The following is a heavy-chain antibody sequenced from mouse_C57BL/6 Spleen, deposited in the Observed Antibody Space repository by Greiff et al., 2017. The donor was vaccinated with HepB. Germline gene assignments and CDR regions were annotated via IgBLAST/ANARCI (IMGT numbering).Heavy chain of an antibody. D-gene: IGHD1-1*01. V-gene: IGHV1-7*01. J-gene: IGHJ3*01. CDR2: INPSSGYT. CDR1: GYTFTSYW. CDR3: ARLDYGSSYGFAY. Sequence: VKLMESGAELAKPGASVKLSCKASGYTFTSYWMHWVKQRPGQGLEWIGYINPSSGYTKYNQKFKDKATLTADKSSSTAYMQLSSLTYEDSAVYYCARLDYGSSYGFAYWGQGTLVTVSA.